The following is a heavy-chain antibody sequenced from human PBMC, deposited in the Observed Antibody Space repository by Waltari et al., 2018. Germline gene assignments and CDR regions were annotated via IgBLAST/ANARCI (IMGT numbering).Heavy chain of an antibody. J-gene: IGHJ4*02. V-gene: IGHV4-4*02. Sequence: QVQLQESGPGLVKPSGTLSLTCAVSGGSISSSNWWSWVRQPPGKGLEWIGEIYHSGSNNHHPALKSRVTISVDKSKNQFSLKLGSVTAADTAVDYCASIRSEMGGEYSSLWGQGTLVTVSS. CDR2: IYHSGSN. CDR1: GGSISSSNW. D-gene: IGHD6-6*01. CDR3: ASIRSEMGGEYSSL.